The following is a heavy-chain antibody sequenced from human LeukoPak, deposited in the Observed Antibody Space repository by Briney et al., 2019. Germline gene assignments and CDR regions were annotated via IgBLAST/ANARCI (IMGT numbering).Heavy chain of an antibody. CDR2: IYTSGST. CDR1: GGSISSYY. CDR3: ARDGVVPAARYNWFDP. Sequence: SETLSLTCTVSGGSISSYYWSWIRQPAGKGLEWIGRIYTSGSTNYDPSLKSRVTMSVDTSKNQFSLKLSSVTAADTAVYYCARDGVVPAARYNWFDPWGQGTLVTVSS. J-gene: IGHJ5*02. V-gene: IGHV4-4*07. D-gene: IGHD2-2*01.